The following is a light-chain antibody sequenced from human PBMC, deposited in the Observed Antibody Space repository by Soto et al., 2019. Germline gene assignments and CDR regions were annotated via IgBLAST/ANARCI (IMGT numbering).Light chain of an antibody. CDR3: QQYYGTPPT. J-gene: IGKJ1*01. CDR2: WAS. Sequence: DIVMTQSPDSLAVSLGERATINCKSSQSVLYSSNNKNYLAWYQQKPGQPPKLLIYWASTRESGVLDRFSGSGSGTDFTLTISSLQAEDGAVYYCQQYYGTPPTFGQGTKVEIK. V-gene: IGKV4-1*01. CDR1: QSVLYSSNNKNY.